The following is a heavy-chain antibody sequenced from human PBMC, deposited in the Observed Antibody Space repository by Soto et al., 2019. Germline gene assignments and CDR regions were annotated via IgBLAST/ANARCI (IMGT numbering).Heavy chain of an antibody. V-gene: IGHV1-3*01. CDR2: INAGNGNT. J-gene: IGHJ6*02. D-gene: IGHD1-26*01. Sequence: SVKGSCKASGYTFTSYAMHWVRQAPGQRLEWMGWINAGNGNTKYSQKFQGRVTITRDTSASTAYMELSSLRSEDTAVYYCARGGSRYYYYGMDVWGQGTTVTVSS. CDR1: GYTFTSYA. CDR3: ARGGSRYYYYGMDV.